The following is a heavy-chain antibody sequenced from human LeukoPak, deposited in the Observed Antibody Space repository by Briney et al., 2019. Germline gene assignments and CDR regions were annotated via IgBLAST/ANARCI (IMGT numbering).Heavy chain of an antibody. V-gene: IGHV4-34*01. J-gene: IGHJ6*03. CDR3: ARTRWLVLGYYYSYYMDV. CDR2: INHSGST. CDR1: GGSFSGYY. D-gene: IGHD6-19*01. Sequence: SETLSLTCAVYGGSFSGYYLSWIRQPPGKGLEWIGEINHSGSTNYNPSLKSRVTISVDTSKNQFSLKLSSVTAADTAVYYCARTRWLVLGYYYSYYMDVWGKGTTVTVSS.